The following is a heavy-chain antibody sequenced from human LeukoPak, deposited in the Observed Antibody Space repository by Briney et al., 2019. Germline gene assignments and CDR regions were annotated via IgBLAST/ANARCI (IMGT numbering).Heavy chain of an antibody. D-gene: IGHD3-22*01. J-gene: IGHJ4*02. V-gene: IGHV3-48*03. CDR1: VFTFSSYE. CDR3: AREAYDSSLY. Sequence: GGSLRLSCAASVFTFSSYEMNWVRQAPGKGLEWVSYITTSGSTTYYADSVKGRFTISRDNAKNSLFLQMNSLRAEDTAVYYCAREAYDSSLYWGQGTLVTVSS. CDR2: ITTSGSTT.